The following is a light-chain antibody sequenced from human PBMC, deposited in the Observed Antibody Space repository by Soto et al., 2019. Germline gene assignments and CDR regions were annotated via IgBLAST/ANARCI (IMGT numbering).Light chain of an antibody. J-gene: IGLJ2*01. CDR2: DVS. V-gene: IGLV2-11*01. Sequence: QSVLTQPPSASGSPGQSVTISCTGTSSDVGGYNYVSWYQQHPGKAPKLMIYDVSKRPSAVPDRFSGSKSGNTASLTISGLQAEDEADYYCCSYAGSYTFVVFGGGTQLTVL. CDR1: SSDVGGYNY. CDR3: CSYAGSYTFVV.